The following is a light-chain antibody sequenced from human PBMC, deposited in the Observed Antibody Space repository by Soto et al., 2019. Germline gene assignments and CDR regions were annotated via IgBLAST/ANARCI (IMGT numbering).Light chain of an antibody. CDR2: AAS. CDR3: QQSYSTLMYT. Sequence: DIQMTQSPSSLSASVGDRVTITCRASQSISSYLNWYQQKPGKAPELLIYAASSLQSGVPSRFSGSGSGTDFTLTISSLQPDDFATYYCQQSYSTLMYTFGQGTKLEI. J-gene: IGKJ2*01. CDR1: QSISSY. V-gene: IGKV1-39*01.